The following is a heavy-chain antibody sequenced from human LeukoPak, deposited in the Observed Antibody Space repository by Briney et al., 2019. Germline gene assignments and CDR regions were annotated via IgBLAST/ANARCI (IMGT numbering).Heavy chain of an antibody. D-gene: IGHD3-10*01. CDR1: GFTFSSYS. J-gene: IGHJ6*03. V-gene: IGHV3-48*04. CDR3: ARVGMVRGVISHYYYMDV. Sequence: PGGSLRLSCAASGFTFSSYSMNWVRQAPGKGLEWVSYISSSSSTIYYADSVKGRFTISRDNAKNSLYLQMNSLRAEDTAVYYCARVGMVRGVISHYYYMDVWGKGTSVTVSS. CDR2: ISSSSSTI.